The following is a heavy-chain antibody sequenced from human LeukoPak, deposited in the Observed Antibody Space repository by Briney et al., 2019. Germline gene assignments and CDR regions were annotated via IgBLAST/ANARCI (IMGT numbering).Heavy chain of an antibody. Sequence: GASVKVSCKASGYTFTSYYMHWVRQAPGQGLEWMGIINPSGGSTSYARKFQGRVTMTRDTSTSTVYMELSSLRSEDAAVYYCARGSSGYYQLDYWGQGTLVTVSS. CDR1: GYTFTSYY. J-gene: IGHJ4*02. D-gene: IGHD3-22*01. CDR2: INPSGGST. CDR3: ARGSSGYYQLDY. V-gene: IGHV1-46*01.